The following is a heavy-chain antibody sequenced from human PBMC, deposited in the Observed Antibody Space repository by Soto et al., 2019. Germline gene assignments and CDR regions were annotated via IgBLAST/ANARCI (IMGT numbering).Heavy chain of an antibody. CDR1: GGSISSGGYS. J-gene: IGHJ4*02. Sequence: SETLSLTCAVSGGSISSGGYSWSWVRQPPGKGLEWIGYIYHSGSTYYNPSLKSRVTISVDRSKNQFSLKLSSVTAADTAVYYCARRYGYSFDYWGQGTLVTVSS. D-gene: IGHD1-1*01. CDR2: IYHSGST. CDR3: ARRYGYSFDY. V-gene: IGHV4-30-2*01.